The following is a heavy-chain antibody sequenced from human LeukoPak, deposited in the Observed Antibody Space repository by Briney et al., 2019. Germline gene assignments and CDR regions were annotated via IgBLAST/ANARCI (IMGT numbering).Heavy chain of an antibody. CDR3: AREVLGVTVANFDY. D-gene: IGHD4-23*01. CDR1: GGTFSSYA. J-gene: IGHJ4*02. CDR2: IIPIFGTA. Sequence: ASVKVSCKASGGTFSSYAISWVRQAPGQGLEWMGGIIPIFGTANYAQKFQGRVTITADESTSTAYMELSSLRSEDTAVYYCAREVLGVTVANFDYWGQGTLVTVPS. V-gene: IGHV1-69*13.